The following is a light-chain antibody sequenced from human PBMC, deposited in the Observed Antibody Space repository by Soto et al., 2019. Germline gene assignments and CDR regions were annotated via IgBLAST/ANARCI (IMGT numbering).Light chain of an antibody. CDR3: QQSYSTPIT. Sequence: DIQMTQSPSSLSASLGDRVTITCRASQSISSYLNWYQKKPGKAPKLLIYAASSLQSGVPSRCSGSLSWTDRTLTISSLQPEDLSTDYGQQSYSTPITFGQGTRLEIK. CDR2: AAS. J-gene: IGKJ5*01. CDR1: QSISSY. V-gene: IGKV1-39*01.